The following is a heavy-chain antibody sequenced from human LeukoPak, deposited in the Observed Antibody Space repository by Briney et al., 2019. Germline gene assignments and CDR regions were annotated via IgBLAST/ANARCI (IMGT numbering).Heavy chain of an antibody. CDR2: IKQDGSEK. CDR3: ARGGGGEWLL. V-gene: IGHV3-7*01. D-gene: IGHD3-3*01. CDR1: GFTFSSYW. J-gene: IGHJ4*02. Sequence: PGGSLRLSCAAFGFTFSSYWMSWVRQAPGKGLEWVANIKQDGSEKYYVDSVKGRFTISRDNAKNSLYLQMNSLRAEDTAVYYCARGGGGEWLLWGQGTLVTVSS.